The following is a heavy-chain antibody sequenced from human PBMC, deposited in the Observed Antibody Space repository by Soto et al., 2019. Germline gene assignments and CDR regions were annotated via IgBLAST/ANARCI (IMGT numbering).Heavy chain of an antibody. J-gene: IGHJ4*02. D-gene: IGHD3-10*01. V-gene: IGHV3-9*01. CDR1: GLTFDDYA. CDR3: AKDNYGSGEIGY. Sequence: EVKLVESGGGLVQPGRSLRLSCAASGLTFDDYAMHWVRQAPGKGLEWVSGISWNSGSIGYADSVKGRFTISRDNAKNSLYLQMNSLRAEDTALYYCAKDNYGSGEIGYWGQGTVVTVSS. CDR2: ISWNSGSI.